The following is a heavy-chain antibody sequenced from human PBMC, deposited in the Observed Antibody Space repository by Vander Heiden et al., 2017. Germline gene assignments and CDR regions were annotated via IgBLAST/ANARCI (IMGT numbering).Heavy chain of an antibody. CDR1: GFKFSDGW. V-gene: IGHV3-7*01. CDR2: INPDGSDR. CDR3: AIGGVGI. D-gene: IGHD2-21*01. Sequence: EGQVVESGGDLVQAGGSLRLSCVGPGFKFSDGWTAWVRQALGKGLGWVANINPDGSDRYYVDSVKGRFTVSRDNTKNSAYLQRNSLRVEDTAVYYCAIGGVGIRGQGTLVTVSS. J-gene: IGHJ4*02.